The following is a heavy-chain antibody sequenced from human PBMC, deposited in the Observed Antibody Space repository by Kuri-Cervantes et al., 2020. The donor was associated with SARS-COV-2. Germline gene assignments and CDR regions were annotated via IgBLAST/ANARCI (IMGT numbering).Heavy chain of an antibody. J-gene: IGHJ3*02. CDR1: GYSISSGYY. CDR2: IYTSGSA. CDR3: ARVSGAGAFDI. V-gene: IGHV4-38-2*02. Sequence: GSLRLSCTVSGYSISSGYYWGWIRQPPGKGLEWIGRIYTSGSANYNPSLKSRVTMSVDTSKNQFSLKLSSVTAAATAVYYCARVSGAGAFDIWGQGTMVTVSS. D-gene: IGHD1-26*01.